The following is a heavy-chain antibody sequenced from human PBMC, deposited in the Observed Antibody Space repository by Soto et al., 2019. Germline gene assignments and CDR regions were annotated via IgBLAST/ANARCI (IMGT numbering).Heavy chain of an antibody. J-gene: IGHJ4*02. CDR3: AKYRSAEKAGIPVWYFEY. CDR2: IYPDGST. D-gene: IGHD3-16*01. CDR1: EFAVSSTF. V-gene: IGHV3-53*02. Sequence: EVQLVQTGGDLIQPGGSLRLSCAASEFAVSSTFMSWVRQAPGQGLEWVSVIYPDGSTYYADSVRGRFTISRDNCKSTVYLQMANLGAEDTAVYYCAKYRSAEKAGIPVWYFEYWGQGDLVIVSS.